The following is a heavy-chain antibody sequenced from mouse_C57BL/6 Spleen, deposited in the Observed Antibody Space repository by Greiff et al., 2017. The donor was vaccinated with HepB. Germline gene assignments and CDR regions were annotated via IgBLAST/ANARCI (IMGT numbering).Heavy chain of an antibody. J-gene: IGHJ4*01. CDR2: ISYDGSN. Sequence: DVKLQESGPGLVKPSQSLSLTCSVTGYSITSGYYWNWIRQFPGNKLEWMGYISYDGSNNYNPSLKNRISITRDTSKNQFFLKLNSVTTEDTATYYCARGIYDYDGGNAMDYWGQGTSVTVSS. V-gene: IGHV3-6*01. D-gene: IGHD2-4*01. CDR3: ARGIYDYDGGNAMDY. CDR1: GYSITSGYY.